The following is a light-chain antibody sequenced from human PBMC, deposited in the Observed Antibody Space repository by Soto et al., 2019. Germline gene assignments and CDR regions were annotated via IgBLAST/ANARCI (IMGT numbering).Light chain of an antibody. CDR3: QEYNNWPSMYT. J-gene: IGKJ2*01. CDR2: GAS. Sequence: EIVMTQSPATLSVSPGERATISCRASQSVRTKLAWYQQKPGQAPRLLIYGASTRATGIPARFSGSGSGTDFTLTISSLQSEDFAVYYCQEYNNWPSMYTFGQGTKLEIK. CDR1: QSVRTK. V-gene: IGKV3-15*01.